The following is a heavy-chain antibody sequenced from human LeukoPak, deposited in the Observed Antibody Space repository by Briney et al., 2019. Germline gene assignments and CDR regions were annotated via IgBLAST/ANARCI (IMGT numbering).Heavy chain of an antibody. CDR1: GFTFYMYA. J-gene: IGHJ5*01. CDR2: MCGTAGCT. V-gene: IGHV3-23*01. CDR3: AKDRPNFHENSGHYYRRDGDS. D-gene: IGHD3-22*01. Sequence: GGSLRLSCQASGFTFYMYAMSWVRQAPGKGLEWVASMCGTAGCTFYPDSVKGRFTISRDNSKNVLYLRMSSLTAEDTAIYYCAKDRPNFHENSGHYYRRDGDSWGQGTLVTVSS.